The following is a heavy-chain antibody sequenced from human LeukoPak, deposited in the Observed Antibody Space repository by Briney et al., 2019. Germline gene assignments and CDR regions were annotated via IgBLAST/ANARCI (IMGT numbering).Heavy chain of an antibody. CDR1: GGSISSYY. D-gene: IGHD6-19*01. CDR2: IHYSGST. J-gene: IGHJ3*02. V-gene: IGHV4-59*08. Sequence: SETLSLTCTVSGGSISSYYWSWIRQPPGRGLEWVGSIHYSGSTSYNPSLRSRVTISVDTSKNQFSLKLSSVTAADTAVYYCARHGLYSSGRDGAFDIWGQGTMVTVSS. CDR3: ARHGLYSSGRDGAFDI.